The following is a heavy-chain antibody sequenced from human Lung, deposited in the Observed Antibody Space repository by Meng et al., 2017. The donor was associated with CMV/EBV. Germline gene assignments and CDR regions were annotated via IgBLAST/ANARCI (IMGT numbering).Heavy chain of an antibody. CDR1: GYTFTGYY. CDR2: INPNSGGT. V-gene: IGHV1-2*02. CDR3: ARRYSSGYSNWFDP. Sequence: SGYTFTGYYMHGVRQAPGQGLEWMGWINPNSGGTNYAQKFQGRVTMTRDTSISTAYMELSRLRSDDTAVYYCARRYSSGYSNWFDPWGQGTLVTVSS. D-gene: IGHD3-22*01. J-gene: IGHJ5*02.